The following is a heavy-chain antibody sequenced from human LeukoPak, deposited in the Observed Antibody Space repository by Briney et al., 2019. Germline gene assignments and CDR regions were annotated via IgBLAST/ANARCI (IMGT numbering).Heavy chain of an antibody. CDR3: ARGNSGSYYGFVY. Sequence: SETLSLTCTVSGGSISSYYWSWIRQPPGKGLEWIGYIYYTGSTNYNPSLKSRVTISVDTSKNQFSLKLSSVTAADTAVYYCARGNSGSYYGFVYWGQGTLVTVSS. CDR1: GGSISSYY. D-gene: IGHD1-26*01. J-gene: IGHJ4*02. V-gene: IGHV4-59*01. CDR2: IYYTGST.